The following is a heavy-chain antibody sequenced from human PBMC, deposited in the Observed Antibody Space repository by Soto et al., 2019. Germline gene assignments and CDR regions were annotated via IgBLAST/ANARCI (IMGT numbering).Heavy chain of an antibody. CDR3: ARDQGVVVTADNWFDP. CDR1: GGSITDYS. CDR2: IFSSGST. V-gene: IGHV4-4*07. J-gene: IGHJ5*02. Sequence: TSETLSLTCTVSGGSITDYSWVWIRQPAGKGLEWIGRIFSSGSTNYNPSLKGRITMSLDTSKNQFSLKLNSAAATDTAVYFCARDQGVVVTADNWFDPWGQGIQVTVS. D-gene: IGHD2-21*02.